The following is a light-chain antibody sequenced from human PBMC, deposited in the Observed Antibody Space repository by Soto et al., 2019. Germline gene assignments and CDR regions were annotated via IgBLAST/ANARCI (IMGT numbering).Light chain of an antibody. V-gene: IGKV2-28*01. CDR1: QSLLYGAGYMY. CDR3: LQTLQTPYT. J-gene: IGKJ2*01. Sequence: DIVMTQSPLSLPVTPGEPASISCRSSQSLLYGAGYMYVDWYLQKPGQPPQLLIFLGSNRASGVPDRFSGSVSGTDFPLKISRVETEDVGVYYCLQTLQTPYTFGQGTKLEIK. CDR2: LGS.